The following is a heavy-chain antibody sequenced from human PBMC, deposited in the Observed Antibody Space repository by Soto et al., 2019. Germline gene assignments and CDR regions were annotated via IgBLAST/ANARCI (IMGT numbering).Heavy chain of an antibody. CDR2: IYHSGTT. J-gene: IGHJ5*01. CDR1: GGCISSGGSS. D-gene: IGHD2-15*01. Sequence: CAISGGCISSGGSSGSWIRQPPGKGLEWIGYIYHSGTTYYNPSLKSRVTISLDRSKSQFSLNLSSVTAADTAVYYCARDSGIDNWLGCCRQGTRVIVCS. V-gene: IGHV4-30-2*01. CDR3: ARDSGIDNWLGC.